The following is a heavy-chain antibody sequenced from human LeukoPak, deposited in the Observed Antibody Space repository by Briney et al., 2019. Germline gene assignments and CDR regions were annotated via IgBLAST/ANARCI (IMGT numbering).Heavy chain of an antibody. CDR2: INPNSGGT. CDR3: ASERALSGSYSAFDY. D-gene: IGHD3-22*01. V-gene: IGHV1-2*02. Sequence: GASVKVSCKASGYTFTGYYMHWVRQAPGQGLEWMGGINPNSGGTNYAQRFQGRVTMTRDTSISTAYMELSRLRSDDTAVYYCASERALSGSYSAFDYWGQGTLVTVSS. CDR1: GYTFTGYY. J-gene: IGHJ4*02.